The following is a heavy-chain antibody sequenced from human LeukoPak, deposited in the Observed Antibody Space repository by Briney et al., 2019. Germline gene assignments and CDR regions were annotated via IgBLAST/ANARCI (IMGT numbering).Heavy chain of an antibody. D-gene: IGHD4-11*01. CDR2: IYTSGST. J-gene: IGHJ3*02. V-gene: IGHV4-38-2*01. CDR1: GYSISSGYY. Sequence: SXTLSLTCAVSGYSISSGYYWGWIRPPAGKGLEWIGRIYTSGSTNYNPSLKSRVTISVDTSKNQFSLKLSSVTAADTAVYYCARRPYSNYVTYAFDIWGQGTMVTVSS. CDR3: ARRPYSNYVTYAFDI.